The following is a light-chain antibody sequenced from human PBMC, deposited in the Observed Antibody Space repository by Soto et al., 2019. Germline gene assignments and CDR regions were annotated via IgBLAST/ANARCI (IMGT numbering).Light chain of an antibody. Sequence: DIQIANYPFTLFASLVYRVTIICRASQSISSWLAWYQQKPGKPTKLLIYKASSLESGVPSRFSGSGSGTEFTLTISSLKPDDFATYYCQKYNSGTFGQGAKVDIK. CDR2: KAS. CDR3: QKYNSGT. J-gene: IGKJ1*01. V-gene: IGKV1-5*03. CDR1: QSISSW.